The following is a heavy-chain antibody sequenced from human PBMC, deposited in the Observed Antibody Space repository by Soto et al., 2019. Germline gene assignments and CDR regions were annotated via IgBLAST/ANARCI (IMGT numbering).Heavy chain of an antibody. V-gene: IGHV4-59*08. CDR3: ARHNYGSGSTYFDY. CDR2: IYYSGIT. CDR1: GDFLSSYY. J-gene: IGHJ4*02. D-gene: IGHD3-10*01. Sequence: PSETLSLTCTVSGDFLSSYYWSWIRQSPVKGLEWIGYIYYSGITNYNASLKSRVTMSIDTSKNQFSLKLNSMTAADTAVYYCARHNYGSGSTYFDYWGQGTQVTVSS.